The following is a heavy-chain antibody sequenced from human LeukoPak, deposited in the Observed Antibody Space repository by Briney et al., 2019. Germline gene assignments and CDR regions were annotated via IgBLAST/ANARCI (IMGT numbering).Heavy chain of an antibody. Sequence: GGSLRLFCAASGFSFSAYAMSWVRQAPGKGLEWVSSISGSGGTTYYADSVKGRFTISRDNSRNTLYLQMNSLRAEDTAVYYCAKGTVAAYYWGQGTLVTVSS. V-gene: IGHV3-23*01. CDR3: AKGTVAAYY. D-gene: IGHD6-19*01. CDR1: GFSFSAYA. CDR2: ISGSGGTT. J-gene: IGHJ4*02.